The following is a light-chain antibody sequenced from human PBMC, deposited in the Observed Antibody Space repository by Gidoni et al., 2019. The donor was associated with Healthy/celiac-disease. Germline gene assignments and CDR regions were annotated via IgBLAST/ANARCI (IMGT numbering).Light chain of an antibody. CDR2: DAS. J-gene: IGKJ4*01. V-gene: IGKV3-11*01. CDR3: QQRSNWPPLT. CDR1: QSVSSY. Sequence: EIVLTQSPATLSLSPGERATLSCRASQSVSSYLAWYQQKPGQAPRLLIYDASNRATGIPDRFSGSGSGTDVTLSISSLEPEDFGVYYCQQRSNWPPLTFGGGNKVEIK.